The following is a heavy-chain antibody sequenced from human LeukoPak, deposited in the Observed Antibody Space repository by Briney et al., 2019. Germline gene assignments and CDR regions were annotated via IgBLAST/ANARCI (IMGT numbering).Heavy chain of an antibody. J-gene: IGHJ4*02. CDR1: GFTFSSYS. CDR3: ARWLDTAMVQAWDFDY. Sequence: GGSLRLSCAASGFTFSSYSMNWVRQAPGKGLEGVSSISSSSSYIYYAVSVKGRFTISRDNAKNSLYLKMNSLRAEDTAVYYCARWLDTAMVQAWDFDYWGQGTLVTVSS. V-gene: IGHV3-21*01. D-gene: IGHD5-18*01. CDR2: ISSSSSYI.